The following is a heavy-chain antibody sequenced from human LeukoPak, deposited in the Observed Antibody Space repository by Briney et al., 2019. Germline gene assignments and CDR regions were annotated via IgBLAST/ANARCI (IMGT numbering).Heavy chain of an antibody. D-gene: IGHD4-11*01. CDR3: ARGYSNRNWFDP. CDR1: GYTFTGYY. J-gene: IGHJ5*02. V-gene: IGHV1-2*02. Sequence: ASVKVSCKASGYTFTGYYMHWVRQAPGQGLEWMGWINPNSGGTDYAQKFQGRVTMTTDTSISTAYMELTRLTSYDTAVYYCARGYSNRNWFDPWGQGTLVTVSS. CDR2: INPNSGGT.